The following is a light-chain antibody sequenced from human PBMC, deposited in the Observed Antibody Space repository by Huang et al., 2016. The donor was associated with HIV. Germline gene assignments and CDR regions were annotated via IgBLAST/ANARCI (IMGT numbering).Light chain of an antibody. CDR3: QQYGTSPPYT. V-gene: IGKV3-20*01. Sequence: EIVLTQSPGTLSLSPGERATLSCRASQSVSSSYLAWYPQKVGQAPRLLIYGASSRATGIPDRFSGGGSGTDFTLTISSLEPEDFAVYYCQQYGTSPPYTFGQGTKLEIK. CDR1: QSVSSSY. J-gene: IGKJ2*01. CDR2: GAS.